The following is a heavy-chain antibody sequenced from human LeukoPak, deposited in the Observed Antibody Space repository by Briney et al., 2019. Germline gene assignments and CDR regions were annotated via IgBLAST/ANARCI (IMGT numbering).Heavy chain of an antibody. CDR2: IIPILGIA. Sequence: SVKVSCKASGGTFSSYTISWVRQAPGQGLEWMGRIIPILGIANYAQKFQGRVTITADKSTSTAYMELSSLRSEDTAVYYCARVADYYDSSGYSNWFDPWGQGTLVTVSS. V-gene: IGHV1-69*02. J-gene: IGHJ5*02. CDR1: GGTFSSYT. D-gene: IGHD3-22*01. CDR3: ARVADYYDSSGYSNWFDP.